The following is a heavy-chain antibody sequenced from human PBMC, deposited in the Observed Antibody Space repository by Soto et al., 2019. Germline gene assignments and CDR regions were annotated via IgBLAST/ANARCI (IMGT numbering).Heavy chain of an antibody. CDR2: IWYDGSNK. J-gene: IGHJ3*02. V-gene: IGHV3-33*01. CDR1: GFTFSSYG. D-gene: IGHD3-10*01. Sequence: PGGSLRLSCAASGFTFSSYGMRWVRQAQGKGLEWVAVIWYDGSNKYYADSVKGRFTISRDNSKNTLYLQMNSLRAEDTAVYYCARSRGDFGELFVDAFDIWGQGTMVTVSS. CDR3: ARSRGDFGELFVDAFDI.